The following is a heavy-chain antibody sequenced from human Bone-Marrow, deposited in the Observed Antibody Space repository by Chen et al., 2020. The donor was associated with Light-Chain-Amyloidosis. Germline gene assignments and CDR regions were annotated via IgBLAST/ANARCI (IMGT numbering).Heavy chain of an antibody. CDR2: IFYSGST. Sequence: QVQLQESGPGLVKPSETLSLTCSVSETSIEAAYWAWIRQPPGKGLEWIGYIFYSGSTTYNPSLKSRVTMPVDTSTNQFSLKLTSLTTADTAVYYCARVQTVTALNYWGQGTMVTVSS. J-gene: IGHJ4*02. CDR1: ETSIEAAY. D-gene: IGHD2-21*02. V-gene: IGHV4-59*01. CDR3: ARVQTVTALNY.